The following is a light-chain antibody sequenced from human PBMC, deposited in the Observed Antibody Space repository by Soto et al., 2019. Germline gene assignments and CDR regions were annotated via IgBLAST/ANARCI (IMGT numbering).Light chain of an antibody. CDR2: GNS. Sequence: QSVLTQPPSVSGAPGQRVTVSCTGTSSNNGAGFDVHWYQQLPGAAPKLLIFGNSNRPSGVPDRFSGSKSGITASLAITGLQAEDEASYYCQSFDSSLNVFYFFGTGTKLTVL. CDR1: SSNNGAGFD. J-gene: IGLJ1*01. CDR3: QSFDSSLNVFYF. V-gene: IGLV1-40*01.